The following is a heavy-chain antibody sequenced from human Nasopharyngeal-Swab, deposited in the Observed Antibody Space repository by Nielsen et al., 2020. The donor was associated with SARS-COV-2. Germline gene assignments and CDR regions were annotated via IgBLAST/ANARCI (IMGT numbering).Heavy chain of an antibody. CDR2: INHSGST. CDR3: ARGRGSSPSRAYYYYMDV. V-gene: IGHV4-34*01. J-gene: IGHJ6*03. D-gene: IGHD6-6*01. Sequence: RQAPGKGLEWIGEINHSGSTNYNPSLKSRVTISVDTSKNQFSLKLSSVTAADTAVYYCARGRGSSPSRAYYYYMDVWGKGTTVTVSS.